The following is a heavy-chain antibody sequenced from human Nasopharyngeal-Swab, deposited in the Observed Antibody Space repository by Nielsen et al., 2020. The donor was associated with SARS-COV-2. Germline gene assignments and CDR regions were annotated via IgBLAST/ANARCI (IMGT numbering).Heavy chain of an antibody. V-gene: IGHV3-33*01. J-gene: IGHJ6*02. D-gene: IGHD3-16*01. CDR2: SWYDGTDT. CDR1: GFILNTYG. Sequence: GESLKISCATSGFILNTYGIHWVRQAPGKGLEWAAVSWYDGTDTFYADSVRDRITITRDKSKTRLTLQMYNLRVDDTALYYCARLLGPRFGLDVWGQGTTVTVSS. CDR3: ARLLGPRFGLDV.